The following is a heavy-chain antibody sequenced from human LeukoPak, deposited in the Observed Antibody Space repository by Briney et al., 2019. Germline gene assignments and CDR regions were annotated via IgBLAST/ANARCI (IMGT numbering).Heavy chain of an antibody. Sequence: GGSLRLSCAASGFTFSDYYMSWIRQAPGKGLEWVSYISSSGSTIYYADSVKGRFTISRDNAKNSLYLQMNSLRAEDTAVYYCAKDQKGGVVVLVAANYWGQGTLVTVSS. V-gene: IGHV3-11*01. CDR3: AKDQKGGVVVLVAANY. CDR2: ISSSGSTI. CDR1: GFTFSDYY. D-gene: IGHD2-15*01. J-gene: IGHJ4*02.